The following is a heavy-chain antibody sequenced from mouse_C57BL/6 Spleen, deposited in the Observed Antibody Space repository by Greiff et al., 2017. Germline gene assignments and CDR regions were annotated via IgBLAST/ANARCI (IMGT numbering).Heavy chain of an antibody. Sequence: VQLQQSGPELVKPGASVKISCKASGYSFTDYYMNWVKQSTGKSLEWIGVINPNYGATSYNQKFKGKATMTADQSASTAYMQLNSLTSEDSAGYYGARGTTVDMAMDYWGQGTSVTVSS. CDR1: GYSFTDYY. D-gene: IGHD1-1*01. CDR2: INPNYGAT. J-gene: IGHJ4*01. V-gene: IGHV1-39*01. CDR3: ARGTTVDMAMDY.